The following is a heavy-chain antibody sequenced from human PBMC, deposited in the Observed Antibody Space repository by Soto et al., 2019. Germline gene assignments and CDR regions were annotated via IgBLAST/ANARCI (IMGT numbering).Heavy chain of an antibody. CDR1: GFPFSVYA. CDR2: ITADGESP. J-gene: IGHJ5*01. Sequence: EVQLLESGGGLVQRGGSRRLSCEASGFPFSVYAMTWIRQAHGRGLEWVSSITADGESPYYADSVKGRFTVSRDNSKNTLFLQMNSLRVDDTAVYWCATDFMMYAVSHFDSWGQGALVTVSS. V-gene: IGHV3-23*01. D-gene: IGHD2-8*01. CDR3: ATDFMMYAVSHFDS.